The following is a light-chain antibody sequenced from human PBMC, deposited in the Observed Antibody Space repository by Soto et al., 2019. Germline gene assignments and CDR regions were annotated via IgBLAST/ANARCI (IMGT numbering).Light chain of an antibody. J-gene: IGKJ3*01. V-gene: IGKV3-20*01. CDR3: QQYSSSPPFT. CDR2: GAS. CDR1: QSVSSSY. Sequence: EIVLTQSPGTLSLSPGERATLSCRASQSVSSSYLAWYQHKPGQAPRLLIYGASSRATGIPDRFSGSGYGTDFTLTISRLEPEDFEVYYCQQYSSSPPFTFGPGNKVDI.